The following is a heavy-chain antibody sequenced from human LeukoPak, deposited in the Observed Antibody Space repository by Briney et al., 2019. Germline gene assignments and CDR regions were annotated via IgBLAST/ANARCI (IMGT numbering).Heavy chain of an antibody. CDR3: AKGPGVAAAGLFDY. D-gene: IGHD6-13*01. CDR1: GFTFSSYG. V-gene: IGHV3-30*18. J-gene: IGHJ4*02. CDR2: ISYDGSNK. Sequence: TGGSLRLSCAASGFTFSSYGMHWVRQAPGKGLEWVAVISYDGSNKYYADSVKGRLTISRDNSKNTLYLQMNSLRAEDTAVYYCAKGPGVAAAGLFDYWGQGTLVTVSS.